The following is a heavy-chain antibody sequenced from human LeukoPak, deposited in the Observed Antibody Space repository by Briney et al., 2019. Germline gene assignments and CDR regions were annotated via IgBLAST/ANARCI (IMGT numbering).Heavy chain of an antibody. V-gene: IGHV4-34*01. CDR1: GGSFSGYY. J-gene: IGHJ5*02. CDR2: IYYNGDA. Sequence: SETLSLTCAVYGGSFSGYYWSWIRQPPGKGLEWIGSIYYNGDAYYNPSLKSRVTTSVDTSKSQFSLRLTSVTDADTAVYYCARWDDSAWAFGTWGPGTLVTVSS. CDR3: ARWDDSAWAFGT. D-gene: IGHD6-19*01.